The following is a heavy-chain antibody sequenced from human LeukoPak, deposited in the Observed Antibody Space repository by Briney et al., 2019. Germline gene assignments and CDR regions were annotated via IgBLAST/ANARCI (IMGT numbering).Heavy chain of an antibody. V-gene: IGHV3-43*01. CDR1: GFTFDDYT. D-gene: IGHD6-13*01. CDR2: ISWDGGST. Sequence: GGSLRLSCAASGFTFDDYTMHWVRQAPGKGLEWVSLISWDGGSTYYADSVKGRFTIFRDNSKNSLYLQMNSLRTEDTALYYCAKDASYSSSWSSLLDYWGQGTLVTVSS. CDR3: AKDASYSSSWSSLLDY. J-gene: IGHJ4*02.